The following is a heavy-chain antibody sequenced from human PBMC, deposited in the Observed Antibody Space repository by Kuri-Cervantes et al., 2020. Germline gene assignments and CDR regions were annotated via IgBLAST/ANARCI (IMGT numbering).Heavy chain of an antibody. V-gene: IGHV4-34*01. CDR3: ARLVSSGWYKYGRNDAFDI. CDR1: GFTFSSYS. J-gene: IGHJ3*02. CDR2: VSHSGDT. D-gene: IGHD6-19*01. Sequence: ESLKISCAASGFTFSSYSMNWIRQSPGKGLEWIGEVSHSGDTNYNSSLKSRVTISADTSENQFSPKLSSVTAADTAVYYCARLVSSGWYKYGRNDAFDIWGQGTMVTVSS.